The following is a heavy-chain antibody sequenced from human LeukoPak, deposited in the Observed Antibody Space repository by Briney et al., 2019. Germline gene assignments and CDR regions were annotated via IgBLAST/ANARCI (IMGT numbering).Heavy chain of an antibody. Sequence: GESLKISCKGSGYSFTSYWIGWVRQMPGKGLEWMGIICPGDSETRYSPSLQGQVTISVDRSISTAYLQWSSLKASDTAMYYCARRLFANPYYYGMDVWGQGTTVTVFS. CDR2: ICPGDSET. V-gene: IGHV5-51*01. D-gene: IGHD3-3*01. J-gene: IGHJ6*02. CDR1: GYSFTSYW. CDR3: ARRLFANPYYYGMDV.